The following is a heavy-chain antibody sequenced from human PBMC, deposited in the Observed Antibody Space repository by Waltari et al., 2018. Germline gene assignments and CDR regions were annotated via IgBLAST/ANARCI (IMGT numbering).Heavy chain of an antibody. CDR2: IIPIFGTA. J-gene: IGHJ4*02. Sequence: VQLVQSGAEVKKPGESLKISCKGSGYSFTSYWIGWVRQMPGKGLEWMGRIIPIFGTANYAQKFQGRVTITADKSTSTAYMELSSLRSEDTAVYYCARSIAGYSSGWYYFDYWGQGTLVTVSS. CDR1: GYSFTSYW. V-gene: IGHV1-69*06. CDR3: ARSIAGYSSGWYYFDY. D-gene: IGHD6-19*01.